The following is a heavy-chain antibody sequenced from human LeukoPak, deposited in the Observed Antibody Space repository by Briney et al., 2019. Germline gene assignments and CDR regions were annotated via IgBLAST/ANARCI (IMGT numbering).Heavy chain of an antibody. Sequence: AGSLRLSCAASGFTVSSNYMSWVRQAPGKGLEWVSVIYSGGSTYYADSVKGRFTISRDNSKNTLYLQMNSLRAEDTAVYYCASTPSGAVRGVMTRDYWGQGTLVTVSS. CDR2: IYSGGST. CDR3: ASTPSGAVRGVMTRDY. D-gene: IGHD3-10*01. V-gene: IGHV3-66*01. J-gene: IGHJ4*02. CDR1: GFTVSSNY.